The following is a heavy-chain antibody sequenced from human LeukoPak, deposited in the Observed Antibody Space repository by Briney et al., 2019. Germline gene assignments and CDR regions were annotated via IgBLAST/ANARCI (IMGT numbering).Heavy chain of an antibody. V-gene: IGHV4-59*12. CDR3: LRERRQVWVNVFDY. CDR2: IYYSGST. Sequence: SETLSLTCTVSGGSISRYYWSWIRQPPGKGLEWIGHIYYSGSTNYNPSLKSRVTISVDTSKNQFSLKLTSVTATDTAVYYCLRERRQVWVNVFDYWGQGALVSVSS. D-gene: IGHD1-26*01. CDR1: GGSISRYY. J-gene: IGHJ4*02.